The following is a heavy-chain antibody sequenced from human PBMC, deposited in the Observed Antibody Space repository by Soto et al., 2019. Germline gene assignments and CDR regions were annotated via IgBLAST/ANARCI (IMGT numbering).Heavy chain of an antibody. CDR3: ARIGDLSSWYRTYYYYGMDV. D-gene: IGHD6-13*01. J-gene: IGHJ6*02. V-gene: IGHV2-26*01. Sequence: SGPTLVNPTETLTLTCTVSGFSLSNARMGVSWIRQPPGKALEWLAHIFSNDEKSYSTSLKSRLTISKDTSKSQVVLTMTNMDPVDTATYYCARIGDLSSWYRTYYYYGMDVWGQGTTVTVSS. CDR2: IFSNDEK. CDR1: GFSLSNARMG.